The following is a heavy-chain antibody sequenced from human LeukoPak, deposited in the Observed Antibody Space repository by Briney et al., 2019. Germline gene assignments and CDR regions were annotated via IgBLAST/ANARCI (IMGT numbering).Heavy chain of an antibody. J-gene: IGHJ4*02. V-gene: IGHV1-24*01. CDR2: FDPEDGET. D-gene: IGHD3-22*01. CDR1: GYTLTELS. CDR3: ARGPPYYYDSSGYYLNY. Sequence: ASVKVSCKVSGYTLTELSMHWVRQAPGKGLEWMGGFDPEDGETIYAQKFQGRVTMTEDTSTDTAYMELSSLRSEDTAVYYCARGPPYYYDSSGYYLNYWGQGTLVTVSS.